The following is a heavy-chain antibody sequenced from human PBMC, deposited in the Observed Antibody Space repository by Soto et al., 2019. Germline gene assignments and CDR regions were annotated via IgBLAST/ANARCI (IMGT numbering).Heavy chain of an antibody. CDR3: ARGLAADGA. CDR2: INAGSGNT. J-gene: IGHJ5*02. V-gene: IGHV1-3*01. D-gene: IGHD6-13*01. Sequence: QVQLVQSGAEVKKPGASVKVSCTASGYTFTHYAIHWVRHAPGQRLEWMGFINAGSGNTKYSQTFQGRLTFSKDPSASTAYLDPSSLRSEDPAIYYCARGLAADGAWGQGTLVTVSS. CDR1: GYTFTHYA.